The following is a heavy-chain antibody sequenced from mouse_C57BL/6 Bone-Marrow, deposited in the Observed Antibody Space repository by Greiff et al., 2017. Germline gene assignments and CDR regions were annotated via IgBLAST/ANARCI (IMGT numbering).Heavy chain of an antibody. J-gene: IGHJ1*03. CDR1: GFTFSSYG. V-gene: IGHV5-6*01. CDR3: ARHVLRSWYFDV. D-gene: IGHD1-1*01. CDR2: ISSGGSYT. Sequence: EVQLVESGGDLVKPGGSLKLSCAASGFTFSSYGMSWVRQTPDKRLEWVATISSGGSYTYYPDSVKGRFTIARDNAKNTLYLQMSSLKSEDTAMYYCARHVLRSWYFDVWGTGTTVTVSS.